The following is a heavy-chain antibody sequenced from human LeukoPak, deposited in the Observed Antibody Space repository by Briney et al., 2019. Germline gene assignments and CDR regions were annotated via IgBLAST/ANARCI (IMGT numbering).Heavy chain of an antibody. Sequence: SETLSLTCTVSGGSISSYYWSWLRQPPGKGLEWIGFIYYSGSTHYKSSLKSRVTISVDTSRNQFSLRLSSVTAADTAVYYCARHSGSSPHYFDYWGQGTLVTVSS. CDR2: IYYSGST. V-gene: IGHV4-59*08. D-gene: IGHD1-26*01. CDR3: ARHSGSSPHYFDY. J-gene: IGHJ4*02. CDR1: GGSISSYY.